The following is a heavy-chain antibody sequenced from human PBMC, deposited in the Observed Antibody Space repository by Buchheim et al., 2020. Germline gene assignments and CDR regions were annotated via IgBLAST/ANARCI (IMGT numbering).Heavy chain of an antibody. D-gene: IGHD1-1*01. CDR2: ISYDGSNK. J-gene: IGHJ4*02. Sequence: QVQLVESGGGVVQPGRSLRLSCAASGFTFSSYGMHWVRQAPGKGLEWAAVISYDGSNKYYADSVKGRLTISRDNSKNTLYLQMNSLRAEDTAVYYCANWNRRFYYFDYWGQGTL. CDR3: ANWNRRFYYFDY. V-gene: IGHV3-30*18. CDR1: GFTFSSYG.